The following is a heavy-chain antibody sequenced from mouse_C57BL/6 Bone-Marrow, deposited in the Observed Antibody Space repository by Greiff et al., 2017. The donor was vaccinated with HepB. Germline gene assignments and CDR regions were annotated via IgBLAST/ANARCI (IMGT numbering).Heavy chain of an antibody. CDR3: ASCYYYGSSYLLFAY. CDR1: GYAFSSYW. J-gene: IGHJ3*01. Sequence: VQLQQSGAELVKPGASVKISCKASGYAFSSYWMNWVKQRPGKGLEWIGQIYPGDGDTNYNGKFKGKATLTADKSSSTAYMQLSSLTSEDSAVYFCASCYYYGSSYLLFAYWGQGTLVTVSA. D-gene: IGHD1-1*01. CDR2: IYPGDGDT. V-gene: IGHV1-80*01.